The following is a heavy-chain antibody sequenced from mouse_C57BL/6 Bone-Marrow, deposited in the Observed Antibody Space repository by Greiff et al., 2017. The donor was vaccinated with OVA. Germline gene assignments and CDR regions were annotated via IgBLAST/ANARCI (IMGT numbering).Heavy chain of an antibody. CDR1: GYAFSSSW. CDR3: ARRGLYYAMDY. D-gene: IGHD3-1*01. V-gene: IGHV1-82*01. Sequence: QVQLKESGPELVKPGASVKISCKASGYAFSSSWMNWVKQRPGKGLEWIGRIYPGDGDTNYNGKFKSKATLTVDKSSSTAYMQLSSLTSEDSAVYYCARRGLYYAMDYWGQGTSVTVSS. CDR2: IYPGDGDT. J-gene: IGHJ4*01.